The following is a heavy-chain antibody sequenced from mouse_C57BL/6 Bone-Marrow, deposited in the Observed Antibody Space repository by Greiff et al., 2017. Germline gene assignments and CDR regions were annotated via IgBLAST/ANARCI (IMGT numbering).Heavy chain of an antibody. J-gene: IGHJ4*01. V-gene: IGHV1-64*01. CDR1: GYTFTSYW. D-gene: IGHD2-4*01. CDR2: IHPNSGST. CDR3: ARPYDYDRYYYAMDY. Sequence: VQLQQPGAELVKPGASVKLSCKASGYTFTSYWMHWVKQRPGQGLEWIGMIHPNSGSTNYNEKFKSKATLTVDKSSSTAYMQLSSLTSEDSAVYYCARPYDYDRYYYAMDYWGQGTSVTVSS.